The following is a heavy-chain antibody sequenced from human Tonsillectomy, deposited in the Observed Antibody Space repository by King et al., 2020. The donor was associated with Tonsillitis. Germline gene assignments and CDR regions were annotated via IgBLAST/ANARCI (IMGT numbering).Heavy chain of an antibody. J-gene: IGHJ3*02. Sequence: ITLKESGPVLVKPTETLTLTCTVSGFSLTDARVGVSWIRQPPGKALEWLAHIFSNDEKFYRTSLKSRLSISKDTSKSQVVLTMTNMDPVDTATFYCARIPHYYGSGSYYFAFDIWGQGTMVTVSS. CDR3: ARIPHYYGSGSYYFAFDI. V-gene: IGHV2-26*01. D-gene: IGHD3-10*01. CDR1: GFSLTDARVG. CDR2: IFSNDEK.